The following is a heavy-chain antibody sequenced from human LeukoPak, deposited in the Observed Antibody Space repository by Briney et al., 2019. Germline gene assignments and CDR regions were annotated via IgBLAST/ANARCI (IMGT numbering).Heavy chain of an antibody. CDR3: ARDGTGSGFDY. Sequence: PGGSLRLSCAASGFSFSGYGMHWVRQAPGKGLEWVAVIWYDGSNKYYADSVKGRFTISRDNSKNTLYLQMNSLRAEDTAVYYCARDGTGSGFDYWGQGTLVTVSS. CDR1: GFSFSGYG. D-gene: IGHD1-1*01. V-gene: IGHV3-33*01. CDR2: IWYDGSNK. J-gene: IGHJ4*02.